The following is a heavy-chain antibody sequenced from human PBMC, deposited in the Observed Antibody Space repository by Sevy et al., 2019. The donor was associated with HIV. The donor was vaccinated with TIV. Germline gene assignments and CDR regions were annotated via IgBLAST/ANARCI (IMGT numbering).Heavy chain of an antibody. D-gene: IGHD6-19*01. Sequence: GGSLRLSCAASGFTFSSYGMHWVRQAPGQGLEWVAGINWNSGSLDYADSVKGRFTISRDDAKNSLYLQMDTLRTEDTALYYCAKTPMTEAAPYFDFWGQGTLVTVSS. CDR3: AKTPMTEAAPYFDF. CDR1: GFTFSSYG. V-gene: IGHV3-9*01. J-gene: IGHJ4*02. CDR2: INWNSGSL.